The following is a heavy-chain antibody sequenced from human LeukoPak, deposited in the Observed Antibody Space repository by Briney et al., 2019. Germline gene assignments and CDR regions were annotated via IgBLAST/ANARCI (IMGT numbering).Heavy chain of an antibody. CDR2: IIPIFGTA. V-gene: IGHV1-69*05. CDR1: GGTFSSYA. CDR3: ARGDKTILTGYYPVEYYYYYMDV. Sequence: VASVKVSCKASGGTFSSYAISWVRQAPGQGLEWMGGIIPIFGTANYAQKFQGRVTITTGESTSTAYMELSSLRSEDTAMYYCARGDKTILTGYYPVEYYYYYMDVWGKGTTVTVSS. D-gene: IGHD3-9*01. J-gene: IGHJ6*03.